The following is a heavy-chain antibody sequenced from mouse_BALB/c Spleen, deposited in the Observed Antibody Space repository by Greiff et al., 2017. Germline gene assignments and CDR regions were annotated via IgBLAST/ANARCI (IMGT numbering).Heavy chain of an antibody. J-gene: IGHJ4*01. CDR2: ISSGSSTI. D-gene: IGHD2-14*01. CDR1: GFTFSSFG. Sequence: EVKLMESGGGLVQPGGSRKLSCAASGFTFSSFGMHWVRQAPEKGLEWVAYISSGSSTIYYADTVKGRFTISRDNPKNTLFLQMTSLRSEDTAMYYCARDRHYAMDYWGQGTSVTVSS. V-gene: IGHV5-17*02. CDR3: ARDRHYAMDY.